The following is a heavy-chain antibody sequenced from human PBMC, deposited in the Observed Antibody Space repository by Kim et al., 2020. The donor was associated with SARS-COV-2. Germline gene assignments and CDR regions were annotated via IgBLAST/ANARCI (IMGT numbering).Heavy chain of an antibody. CDR3: AKGSLGYCSGGSCYPGY. Sequence: LSLTFAASGFTFSSYAMSWVRQAPGKGLEWVSAISGSGGSTYYADSVKGRFTISRDNSKNTLYLQMNSLRAEDTAVYYCAKGSLGYCSGGSCYPGYWGQGTLVTVSS. CDR2: ISGSGGST. CDR1: GFTFSSYA. D-gene: IGHD2-15*01. V-gene: IGHV3-23*01. J-gene: IGHJ4*02.